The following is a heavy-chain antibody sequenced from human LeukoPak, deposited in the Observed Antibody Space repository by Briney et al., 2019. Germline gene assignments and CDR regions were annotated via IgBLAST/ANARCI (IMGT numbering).Heavy chain of an antibody. Sequence: GGSLRLSCAASGFTFSSYAMSWVRQAPGKGLEWVSAISGSGGSTYYADSVKGRFTISRDNSKNTLYLQMNSLRAEDTAVYYCASARGYSYGREGYWGQGTLVTVSS. CDR1: GFTFSSYA. D-gene: IGHD5-18*01. CDR2: ISGSGGST. V-gene: IGHV3-23*01. J-gene: IGHJ4*02. CDR3: ASARGYSYGREGY.